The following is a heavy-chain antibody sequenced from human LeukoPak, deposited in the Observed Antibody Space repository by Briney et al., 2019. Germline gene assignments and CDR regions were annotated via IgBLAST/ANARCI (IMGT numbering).Heavy chain of an antibody. Sequence: PSETLSLTCTVSGGSISSYYWSWIRQPPGKGLEWIGYIYYTGSTTYNPSLKSRVTISVDTSKNQFSLKLSSVTAADTALYYCASYDSNRSSDYWGQGTLVTVSS. CDR2: IYYTGST. CDR3: ASYDSNRSSDY. V-gene: IGHV4-59*01. J-gene: IGHJ4*02. D-gene: IGHD3-22*01. CDR1: GGSISSYY.